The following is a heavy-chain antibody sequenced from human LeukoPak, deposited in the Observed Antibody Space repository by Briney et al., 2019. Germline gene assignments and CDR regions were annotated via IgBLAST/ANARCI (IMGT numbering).Heavy chain of an antibody. V-gene: IGHV3-30*03. CDR2: ISFDGSNK. Sequence: GGSLRLSCAVSGFTFSSYAVHWVRQAPGKGLEWVAVISFDGSNKYYADSVKGRFTISRDNSKNTLYLQMNSLSAEDTAVYYCARGTGTHYFDYWGQGTLVTV. CDR3: ARGTGTHYFDY. J-gene: IGHJ4*02. D-gene: IGHD1-1*01. CDR1: GFTFSSYA.